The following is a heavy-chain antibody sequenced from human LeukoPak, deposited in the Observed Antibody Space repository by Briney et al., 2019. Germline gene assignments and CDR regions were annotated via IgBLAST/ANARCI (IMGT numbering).Heavy chain of an antibody. V-gene: IGHV1-69*06. Sequence: ASVKVSCKASGGTFSSYAISWVRQAPGQGLDWMGGIIPIFGTANYAQKFQGRVTMTEDTSTDTAYMELSSLRSEDTAVYCCATEGKTKNYYYYYMDVWGKGTTVTVSS. CDR3: ATEGKTKNYYYYYMDV. J-gene: IGHJ6*03. CDR2: IIPIFGTA. D-gene: IGHD2-8*01. CDR1: GGTFSSYA.